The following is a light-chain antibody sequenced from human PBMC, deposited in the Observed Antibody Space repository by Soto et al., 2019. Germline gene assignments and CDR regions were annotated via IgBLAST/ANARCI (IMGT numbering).Light chain of an antibody. CDR2: GAS. Sequence: EIVLPQTQGTLSLSPGERATLSCRASQSVSSSYLAWYQQKPGQAPRLLIYGASSRATGIPDRFSGSGSGTDFTLTISRLEPEDFAVYYCQQYGSSPRTFGQGTKVDI. CDR3: QQYGSSPRT. J-gene: IGKJ1*01. V-gene: IGKV3-20*01. CDR1: QSVSSSY.